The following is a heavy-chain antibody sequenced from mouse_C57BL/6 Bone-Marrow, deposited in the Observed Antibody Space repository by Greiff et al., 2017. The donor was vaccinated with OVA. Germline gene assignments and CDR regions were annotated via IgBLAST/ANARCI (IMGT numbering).Heavy chain of an antibody. D-gene: IGHD2-10*01. CDR3: ANSFYGLYAMDY. V-gene: IGHV1-69*01. Sequence: QVQLQQPGAELVKPGASVKLSCKASGYTFTSYWMHWVKQRPGQGLEWIGEIDPSDSYTNYNQKFKGKSTLTVDKSSSTAYMQLSSLTSEDSAVYYCANSFYGLYAMDYWGQGTSVTVSS. J-gene: IGHJ4*01. CDR1: GYTFTSYW. CDR2: IDPSDSYT.